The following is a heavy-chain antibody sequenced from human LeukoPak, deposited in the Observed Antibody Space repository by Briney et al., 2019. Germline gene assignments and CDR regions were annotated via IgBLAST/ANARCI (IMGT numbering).Heavy chain of an antibody. D-gene: IGHD6-13*01. CDR2: IIPIFGTA. CDR3: ARDGGPDIAAAGTWWFDP. V-gene: IGHV1-69*01. J-gene: IGHJ5*02. Sequence: SVKVSCKASGGTFSSYAISWVRQAPGQGLEWMGGIIPIFGTANYAQKFQGRVTITADESTSTAYMELSSLRPEDTAVYYCARDGGPDIAAAGTWWFDPWGQGTLVTVSS. CDR1: GGTFSSYA.